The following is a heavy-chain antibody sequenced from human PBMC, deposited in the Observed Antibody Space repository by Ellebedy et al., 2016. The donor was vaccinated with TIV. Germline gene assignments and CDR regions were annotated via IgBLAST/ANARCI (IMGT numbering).Heavy chain of an antibody. J-gene: IGHJ4*02. V-gene: IGHV3-15*01. CDR2: VNSKTDGGRT. Sequence: GESLKISCAASGFTFSVAWMAWVRQAPGKGLEWVGRVNSKTDGGRTDYAAPVKGRFTISRDDSKNTLYLQMKSLKTEDTAVYYCTTFKVGSTREFDYWGQGTLVTVSS. D-gene: IGHD1-26*01. CDR1: GFTFSVAW. CDR3: TTFKVGSTREFDY.